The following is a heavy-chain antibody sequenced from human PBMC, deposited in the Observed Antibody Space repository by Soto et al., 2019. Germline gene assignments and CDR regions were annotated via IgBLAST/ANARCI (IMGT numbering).Heavy chain of an antibody. D-gene: IGHD5-12*01. Sequence: GESLKISCKGSGYTFTDYWIGWVRQLPGKGLEWMGIIYPGDSDTRYSPSFQGDVTITVDKSTNTAYLQWNTLRASDTAMYYCARARVATPRLEDPFDIWGQGTLVT. CDR3: ARARVATPRLEDPFDI. CDR1: GYTFTDYW. CDR2: IYPGDSDT. V-gene: IGHV5-51*01. J-gene: IGHJ3*02.